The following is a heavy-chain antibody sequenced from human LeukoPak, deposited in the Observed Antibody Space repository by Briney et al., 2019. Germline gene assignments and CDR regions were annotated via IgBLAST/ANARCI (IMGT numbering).Heavy chain of an antibody. J-gene: IGHJ4*02. D-gene: IGHD2-2*01. CDR2: IYYSGST. CDR1: GGSISSNY. Sequence: PSGTLSLTCTVSGGSISSNYWSWIRQPPGKGLEHIGYIYYSGSTNYNPSLKSRVTISVDTSKNQFSLKLSSVTAADTAVYYCARREPAGAYDYWGQGTLVTVSS. CDR3: ARREPAGAYDY. V-gene: IGHV4-59*08.